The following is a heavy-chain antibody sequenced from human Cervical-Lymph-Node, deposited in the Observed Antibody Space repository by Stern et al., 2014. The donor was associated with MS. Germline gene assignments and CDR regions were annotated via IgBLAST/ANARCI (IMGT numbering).Heavy chain of an antibody. CDR3: ARERLDSIHPLDY. J-gene: IGHJ4*02. D-gene: IGHD3-22*01. CDR1: GGSVSSGSYY. Sequence: QLQLQESGPGLVKPSETLSLSCTVSGGSVSSGSYYWSWNRQPPGKGLEWIGDIYYSGSTNYHPFLKSRVTTSVDPPNNQLLPELSTVTAADTAVYYCARERLDSIHPLDYWGQGTLVTVSS. CDR2: IYYSGST. V-gene: IGHV4-61*01.